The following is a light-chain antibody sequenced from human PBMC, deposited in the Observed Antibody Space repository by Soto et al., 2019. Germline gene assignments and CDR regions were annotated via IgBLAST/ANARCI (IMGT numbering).Light chain of an antibody. CDR3: QQRSSWLT. V-gene: IGKV3-11*01. CDR2: DTS. Sequence: ETVLTQSPATLSLSPGERATLSCRASQSIRNFLAWYQQKPGQAHRLLIYDTSNRATGIPARFSGSGSGTDFTLTISSLEPEDCAVYYCQQRSSWLTFGGGTKVEIK. J-gene: IGKJ4*01. CDR1: QSIRNF.